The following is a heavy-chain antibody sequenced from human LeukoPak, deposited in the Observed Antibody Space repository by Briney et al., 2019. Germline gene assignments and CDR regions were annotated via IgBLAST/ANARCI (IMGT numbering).Heavy chain of an antibody. V-gene: IGHV3-33*08. J-gene: IGHJ1*01. CDR2: IWYDGSNK. Sequence: PGGSLRLSCAASGFTFSSYSMNWVRQAPGKGLEWVAVIWYDGSNKYYADSVKGRFTISRDNSKNTLYLQMNSLRAEDTAVYYCARDRVDFWSGYLFGGQGTLVTVSS. CDR1: GFTFSSYS. D-gene: IGHD3-3*01. CDR3: ARDRVDFWSGYLF.